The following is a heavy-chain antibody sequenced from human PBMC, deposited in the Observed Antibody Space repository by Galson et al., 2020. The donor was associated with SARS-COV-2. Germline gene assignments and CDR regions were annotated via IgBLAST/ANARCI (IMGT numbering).Heavy chain of an antibody. V-gene: IGHV3-9*01. J-gene: IGHJ3*02. CDR3: AKLAFDDAFDI. Sequence: GGSLRLSCAASGFTFDDYAMHWVRQAPGKGLEWVSGISWNSGSIGYADSVKGRFTISRDNAKNSLYLQMNSLRAEDTALYYCAKLAFDDAFDIWGQGTMVTVSS. CDR2: ISWNSGSI. D-gene: IGHD5-12*01. CDR1: GFTFDDYA.